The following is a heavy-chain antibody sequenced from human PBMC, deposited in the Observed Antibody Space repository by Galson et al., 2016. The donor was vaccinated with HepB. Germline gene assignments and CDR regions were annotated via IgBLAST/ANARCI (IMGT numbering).Heavy chain of an antibody. J-gene: IGHJ6*02. CDR1: GGSFSGYY. CDR2: INLSGST. D-gene: IGHD5-18*01. Sequence: LSLTCAVYGGSFSGYYCSWIRQPPGKGLEWIGEINLSGSTNYNPSLKSRVTISVDTSKNQFSLKLNSVTAADTAVYYCARDRRQGYSYGYATDYDYYGMDVWCQGTLVTVSS. V-gene: IGHV4-34*01. CDR3: ARDRRQGYSYGYATDYDYYGMDV.